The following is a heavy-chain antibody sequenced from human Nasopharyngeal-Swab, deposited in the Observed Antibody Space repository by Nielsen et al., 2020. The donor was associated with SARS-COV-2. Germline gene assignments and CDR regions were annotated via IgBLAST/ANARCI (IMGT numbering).Heavy chain of an antibody. CDR3: AREEMVGQWLERGY. J-gene: IGHJ4*02. Sequence: GESLKISCAASGFTFSSYWMSWVRQAPGKGLEWVANIKQDGSEKYYVDSVKGRFTISRDNAKNSLYLQMNSLRAEDTAVYYCAREEMVGQWLERGYWGQGTLVTVSS. D-gene: IGHD6-19*01. CDR2: IKQDGSEK. V-gene: IGHV3-7*01. CDR1: GFTFSSYW.